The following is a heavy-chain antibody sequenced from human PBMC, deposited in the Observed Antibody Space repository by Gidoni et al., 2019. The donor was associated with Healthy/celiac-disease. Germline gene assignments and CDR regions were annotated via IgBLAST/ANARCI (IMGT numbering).Heavy chain of an antibody. V-gene: IGHV1-24*01. D-gene: IGHD6-6*01. J-gene: IGHJ5*02. CDR3: AASVDSSSSPDNWFDP. CDR2: FDPEDGET. Sequence: QVQLVQSGAEVKKPGASVKVSCKVSGYTLTELSMHWVRQAPGKGLEWMGGFDPEDGETIYAQKFQGRVTMTEDTSTDTAYMELSSLRSEDTAVYYCAASVDSSSSPDNWFDPWGQGTLVTVSS. CDR1: GYTLTELS.